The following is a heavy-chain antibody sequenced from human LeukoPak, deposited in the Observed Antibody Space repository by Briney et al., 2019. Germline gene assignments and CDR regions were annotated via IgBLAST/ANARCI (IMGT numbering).Heavy chain of an antibody. CDR1: GFSFGDYA. Sequence: GGSLRLSCTTSGFSFGDYAMTWVRQAPGKGPEIVGVIRSKLYGETTEFAASLKGRFIISRDDNKGIAYLQMNSLTTEDTGRYYCSTLGNLVTTRGTKHLFDYWGQGTVVTVSS. D-gene: IGHD1/OR15-1a*01. CDR3: STLGNLVTTRGTKHLFDY. CDR2: IRSKLYGETT. J-gene: IGHJ4*02. V-gene: IGHV3-49*04.